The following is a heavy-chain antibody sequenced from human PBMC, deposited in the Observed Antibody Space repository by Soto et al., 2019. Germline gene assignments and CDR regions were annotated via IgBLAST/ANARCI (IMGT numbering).Heavy chain of an antibody. CDR2: ISAYNGNT. D-gene: IGHD3-22*01. Sequence: GASVKVSCKASGYTFTSYGISWVRQAPGQGLEWMGWISAYNGNTNYAQKLQGRVTMTTDTSTSTAYMELRSRRSDDTAVYYCARDPYYYDSSGPTRYFQHWGQGTLVTVSS. CDR1: GYTFTSYG. CDR3: ARDPYYYDSSGPTRYFQH. J-gene: IGHJ1*01. V-gene: IGHV1-18*01.